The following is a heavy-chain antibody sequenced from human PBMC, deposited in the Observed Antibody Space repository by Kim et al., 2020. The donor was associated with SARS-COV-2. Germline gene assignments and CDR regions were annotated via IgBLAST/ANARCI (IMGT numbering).Heavy chain of an antibody. Sequence: SETLSLTCAVYGGSFSGYYWSWIRQPPGKGLEWIGEINHSGSTNYNPSLKSRVTISVDTSKNQFSLKLSSVTAADTAVYYCSRSDRSGWYSFDYWGQGTL. J-gene: IGHJ4*02. CDR3: SRSDRSGWYSFDY. V-gene: IGHV4-34*01. D-gene: IGHD6-19*01. CDR1: GGSFSGYY. CDR2: INHSGST.